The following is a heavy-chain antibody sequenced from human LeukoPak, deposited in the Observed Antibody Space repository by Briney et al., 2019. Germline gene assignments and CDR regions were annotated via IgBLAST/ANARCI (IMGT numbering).Heavy chain of an antibody. CDR1: GFTFGDYA. D-gene: IGHD5-24*01. CDR2: IRSKAYGGTT. Sequence: PGGSLLLSCTASGFTFGDYAMSWFRQAPGKGLEWVGFIRSKAYGGTTEYAASVKGRVTISRDDSKSIAYLQMNSLKTEDTAVYYCTRGLKGDGYNWYWFDPWGQGTLVTVSS. V-gene: IGHV3-49*03. J-gene: IGHJ5*02. CDR3: TRGLKGDGYNWYWFDP.